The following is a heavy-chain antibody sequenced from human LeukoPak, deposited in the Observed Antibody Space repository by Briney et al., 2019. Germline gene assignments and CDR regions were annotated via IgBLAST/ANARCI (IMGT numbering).Heavy chain of an antibody. Sequence: GRSLRLSCAASGFTFDDYAMHWVRQAPGKGLEWVSGISWNSGSIGYADSVKGRFTISRDNAKNSLYLQMNSLRAEDTALYHCARVDYDSSGYYYFDYWGQGTLVTVSS. CDR2: ISWNSGSI. CDR1: GFTFDDYA. D-gene: IGHD3-22*01. V-gene: IGHV3-9*01. J-gene: IGHJ4*02. CDR3: ARVDYDSSGYYYFDY.